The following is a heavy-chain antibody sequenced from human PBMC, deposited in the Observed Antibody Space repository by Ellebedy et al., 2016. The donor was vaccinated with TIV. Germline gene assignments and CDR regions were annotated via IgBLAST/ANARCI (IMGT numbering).Heavy chain of an antibody. CDR1: GFTFSSYG. J-gene: IGHJ4*02. D-gene: IGHD4-17*01. V-gene: IGHV3-33*01. CDR2: IWYDGSNK. Sequence: GESLKISCAASGFTFSSYGMHWVRQAPGKGLEWVAVIWYDGSNKYYADSVKGRFTISRDNSKNTLYLQMNSLRAEDTAVYYCASLAVYGDYDFDYWGQGTLVTVSS. CDR3: ASLAVYGDYDFDY.